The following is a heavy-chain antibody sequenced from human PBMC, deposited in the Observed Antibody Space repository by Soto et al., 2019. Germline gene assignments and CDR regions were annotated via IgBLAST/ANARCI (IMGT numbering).Heavy chain of an antibody. D-gene: IGHD3-22*01. CDR2: IYHSGST. CDR1: GGSISSGGYS. V-gene: IGHV4-30-2*01. J-gene: IGHJ4*02. Sequence: SETLSLTCAVSGGSISSGGYSWSWIRQPPGKGLEWIGYIYHSGSTYYNPSLKSRVTISVDRSKNQFSLKMSSVTAADTAVYYCARAQGITMIVSPFDYWGQGTLVTV. CDR3: ARAQGITMIVSPFDY.